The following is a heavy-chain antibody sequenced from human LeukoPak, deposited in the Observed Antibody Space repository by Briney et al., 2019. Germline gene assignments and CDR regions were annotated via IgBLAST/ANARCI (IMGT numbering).Heavy chain of an antibody. Sequence: GGSLRLSCAASRFTFSSYWMSWVRQAPGKGLEWVANIKQDGSEKYYVDSVKGRFTISRDNAKNSLYLQMNSLRAEDTAVYYCARVPTGYCSGGSCYSPLGFDPWGQGTLVTVSS. CDR1: RFTFSSYW. CDR2: IKQDGSEK. V-gene: IGHV3-7*01. D-gene: IGHD2-15*01. J-gene: IGHJ5*02. CDR3: ARVPTGYCSGGSCYSPLGFDP.